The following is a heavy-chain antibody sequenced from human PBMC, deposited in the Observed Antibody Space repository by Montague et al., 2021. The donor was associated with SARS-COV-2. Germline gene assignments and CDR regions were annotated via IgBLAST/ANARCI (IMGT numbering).Heavy chain of an antibody. CDR2: ISSSGGGSTK. CDR1: GFIFSSYE. Sequence: SLRLSCAASGFIFSSYEMNWVRQAPGKGLEWISYISSSGGGSTKHYTXSVKGRLTTSRDNAKNSLYLQMNSLRVEDTAIYYCARDRDWDDWCGMDVWGQGTTVTVSS. CDR3: ARDRDWDDWCGMDV. V-gene: IGHV3-48*03. D-gene: IGHD2-21*01. J-gene: IGHJ6*02.